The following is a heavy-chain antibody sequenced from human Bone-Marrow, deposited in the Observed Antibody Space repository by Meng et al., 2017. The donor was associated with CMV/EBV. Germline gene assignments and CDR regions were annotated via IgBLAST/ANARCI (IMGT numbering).Heavy chain of an antibody. D-gene: IGHD2-2*01. CDR3: ARERGYCSSTSCYHAEYNWFDP. CDR1: GFTFSSYS. Sequence: LSLTCAASGFTFSSYSMNWVRQAPGKGLEWVSSISSSSSYIYYADSVKGRFTISRDNAKNSLYLQMNSLRAEDTAVYYCARERGYCSSTSCYHAEYNWFDPWGQGTLVTVSS. V-gene: IGHV3-21*01. J-gene: IGHJ5*02. CDR2: ISSSSSYI.